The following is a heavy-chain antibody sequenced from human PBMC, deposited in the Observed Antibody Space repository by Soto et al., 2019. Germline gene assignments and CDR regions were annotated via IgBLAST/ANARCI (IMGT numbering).Heavy chain of an antibody. D-gene: IGHD3-22*01. CDR3: ARDYYDGRGYGFDF. Sequence: QGQLVQSGAEVKKPGASVKVSCKASGYTFINYGISWVRQAPGQGLEWMGWISGDNGNTQYAQKFQGRVTKTPATCTSTVYMQLRSLRSADTAVYFCARDYYDGRGYGFDFWGQGSLVTVSS. J-gene: IGHJ4*01. CDR2: ISGDNGNT. CDR1: GYTFINYG. V-gene: IGHV1-18*01.